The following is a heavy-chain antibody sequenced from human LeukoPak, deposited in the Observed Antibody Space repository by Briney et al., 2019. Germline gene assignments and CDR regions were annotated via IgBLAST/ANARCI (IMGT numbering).Heavy chain of an antibody. D-gene: IGHD6-13*01. J-gene: IGHJ4*02. Sequence: GGSLRLSCAASGFTFDDYAMHWVRQAPGKGLEWVSGISWNSGSIGYADSVKGRFTISRDNAKNSLYLQMNSLRAEDMALYYCARGPSIAAAGFDYWGQGTLVTVSS. V-gene: IGHV3-9*03. CDR1: GFTFDDYA. CDR2: ISWNSGSI. CDR3: ARGPSIAAAGFDY.